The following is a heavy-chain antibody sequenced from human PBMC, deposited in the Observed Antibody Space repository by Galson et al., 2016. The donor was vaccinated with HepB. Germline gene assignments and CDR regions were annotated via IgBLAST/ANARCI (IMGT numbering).Heavy chain of an antibody. CDR3: ARVVVAATNWFDL. CDR1: GGSFNAYY. Sequence: SETLSLTCGVYGGSFNAYYWNWIRQPPGKGLEWIGEINHSGSTKSNPSLKTRVTISVDTSKDQFSLNLTSTTAADTAVYYCARVVVAATNWFDLWGQGTLVTVSS. D-gene: IGHD2-21*01. J-gene: IGHJ5*02. V-gene: IGHV4-34*01. CDR2: INHSGST.